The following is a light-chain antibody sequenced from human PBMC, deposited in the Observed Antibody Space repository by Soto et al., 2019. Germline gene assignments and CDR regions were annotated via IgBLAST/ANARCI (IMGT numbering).Light chain of an antibody. CDR3: QQYYSTPWT. Sequence: DIVMTQSPDSLAVSLGERATINCKSSQSGLYRSDNKNYLAWYQQKPGQPPTLLIYWASTRESGVPDRFSGSGSGTDFTLTISSLQAEDVAVYYCQQYYSTPWTFGQGTKVEIK. CDR1: QSGLYRSDNKNY. CDR2: WAS. J-gene: IGKJ1*01. V-gene: IGKV4-1*01.